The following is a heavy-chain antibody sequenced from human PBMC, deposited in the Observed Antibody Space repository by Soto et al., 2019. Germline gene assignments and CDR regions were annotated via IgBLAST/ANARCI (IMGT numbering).Heavy chain of an antibody. CDR2: INHSGST. J-gene: IGHJ6*02. V-gene: IGHV4-34*01. CDR1: GGSFSGYY. Sequence: SETLSLTCAVYGGSFSGYYWSWIRQPPGKGLEWIGEINHSGSTNYNPSLKSRVTISVDTSKNQFSLKLSSVTAADTAVYYCARDMGYSSGWYQGDYYYYGMDVWGQGTTVTVSS. D-gene: IGHD6-19*01. CDR3: ARDMGYSSGWYQGDYYYYGMDV.